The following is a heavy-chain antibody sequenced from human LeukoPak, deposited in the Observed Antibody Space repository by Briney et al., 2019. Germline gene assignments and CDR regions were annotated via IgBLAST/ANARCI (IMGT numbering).Heavy chain of an antibody. J-gene: IGHJ4*02. CDR2: ISGSGGST. Sequence: GGPLRLSCAASGFTFSSYAMSWVRQAPGKGLEWVSSISGSGGSTYYADSVKGRFTISRDNSKNTLYLQMNSLRAEDTAVYYCAKDSGGYSYGFDYWGQGTLVTVSS. D-gene: IGHD5-18*01. CDR1: GFTFSSYA. CDR3: AKDSGGYSYGFDY. V-gene: IGHV3-23*01.